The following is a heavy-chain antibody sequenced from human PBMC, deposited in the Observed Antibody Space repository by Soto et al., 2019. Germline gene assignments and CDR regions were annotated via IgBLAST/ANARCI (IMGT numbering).Heavy chain of an antibody. CDR3: ARPYCSSTSCQADYYYYYGMDV. V-gene: IGHV5-10-1*01. CDR1: GYSFTSYW. CDR2: IDPSDSYT. D-gene: IGHD2-2*01. J-gene: IGHJ6*02. Sequence: PGESLKISCKGSGYSFTSYWISWVRQMPGKGLEWMGRIDPSDSYTNYSPSFQGHVTISADKSISTAYLQWSSLKASDTAMYYCARPYCSSTSCQADYYYYYGMDVWGQGTTVTVSS.